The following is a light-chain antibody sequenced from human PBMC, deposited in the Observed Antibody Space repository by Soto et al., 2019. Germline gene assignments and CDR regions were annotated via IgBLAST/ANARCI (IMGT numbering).Light chain of an antibody. CDR3: SSYTSSSTLV. V-gene: IGLV2-14*01. CDR2: DVN. CDR1: SSDVGGYNY. J-gene: IGLJ1*01. Sequence: QSALTQPASVSGSPGQSISISCTGTSSDVGGYNYVSWYQQHPGKAPKLMIYDVNNRPSGVSDRFSGSKSGNTASLTISGLQAEDEADYYCSSYTSSSTLVFGTGPTLTVL.